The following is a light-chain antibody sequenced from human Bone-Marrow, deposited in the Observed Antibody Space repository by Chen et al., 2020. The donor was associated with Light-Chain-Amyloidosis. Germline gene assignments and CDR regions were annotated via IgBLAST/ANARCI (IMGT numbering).Light chain of an antibody. V-gene: IGLV2-14*01. Sequence: QSALTQPASVSGSPGQSIPISFTGTSGDVGTYNYVSWYQQHPGKAPKVMIYAVSNRPSGVSNRFSGSKSGNTASLTISGLQAEDEADYDCSSFTSSSSYVFRPGTKVTVL. J-gene: IGLJ1*01. CDR2: AVS. CDR3: SSFTSSSSYV. CDR1: SGDVGTYNY.